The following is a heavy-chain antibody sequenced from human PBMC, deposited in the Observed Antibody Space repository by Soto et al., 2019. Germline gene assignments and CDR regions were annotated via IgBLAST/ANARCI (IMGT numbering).Heavy chain of an antibody. CDR1: GFTFSSFA. D-gene: IGHD2-2*02. J-gene: IGHJ3*02. V-gene: IGHV3-23*01. CDR2: ISGSGDNT. CDR3: AKDLWAIVVLPTGIEAYDI. Sequence: EVQLLESGGGLVQPGGSLRLSCAASGFTFSSFAMSWVRQAPGKGLEWVSTISGSGDNTHYADSVKGRFTISRDNCKNTLYLQMTSLRDEDTAQYYGAKDLWAIVVLPTGIEAYDIWGQGTMVTVSS.